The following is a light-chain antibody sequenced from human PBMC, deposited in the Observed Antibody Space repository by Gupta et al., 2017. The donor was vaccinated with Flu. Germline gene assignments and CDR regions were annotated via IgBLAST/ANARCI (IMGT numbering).Light chain of an antibody. CDR2: DDI. CDR1: NIGSKS. V-gene: IGLV3-21*02. Sequence: SFVLPQPPSMSVAPGQTARITCGGTNIGSKSVHWYQQKPGQAPALVVFDDIDRRPGSPERFSGSNSGTTATMTISRVDAGEETDYYCQLWDGSSYNQGVFGGGTKLTVL. J-gene: IGLJ2*01. CDR3: QLWDGSSYNQGV.